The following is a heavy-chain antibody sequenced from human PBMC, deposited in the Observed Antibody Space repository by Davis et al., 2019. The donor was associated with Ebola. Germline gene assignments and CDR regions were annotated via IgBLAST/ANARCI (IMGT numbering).Heavy chain of an antibody. CDR2: IYYSGST. J-gene: IGHJ4*02. CDR3: ARAHCSSTSCAIGY. D-gene: IGHD2-2*01. CDR1: GGSISSGGYY. V-gene: IGHV4-31*03. Sequence: PSETLSLTCTVSGGSISSGGYYWSWIRQHPGKGLEWIGYIYYSGSTYYNPSLKSRVTISVNTSKNQFSLKLSSVTAADTAVYYCARAHCSSTSCAIGYWGQGTLVTVSS.